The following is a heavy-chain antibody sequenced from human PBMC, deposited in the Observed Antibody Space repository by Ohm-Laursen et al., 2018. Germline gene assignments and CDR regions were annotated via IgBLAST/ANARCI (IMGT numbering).Heavy chain of an antibody. D-gene: IGHD3-16*01. CDR3: ARDPVRGLTDY. Sequence: SLRLSCAASGFTFSNYGMHWVRQAPGKGLEWVAVFWADGIKTYYADSVKGRFTISRDNAKNSLYLQMNSLRAEDTAVYYCARDPVRGLTDYWGQGTLVTVSS. J-gene: IGHJ4*02. CDR1: GFTFSNYG. CDR2: FWADGIKT. V-gene: IGHV3-33*01.